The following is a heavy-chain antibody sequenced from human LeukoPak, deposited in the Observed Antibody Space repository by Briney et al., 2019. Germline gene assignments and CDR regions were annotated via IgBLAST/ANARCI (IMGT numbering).Heavy chain of an antibody. J-gene: IGHJ4*02. CDR2: INPNRGVT. CDR3: ARYQSNGWTPFDY. Sequence: RVSVKVSCKVSGYTFTDYYMHWVQQAPGQGLEWMGWINPNRGVTNYAQKFKGRATMTRGTSTSTAYMELSRLTSDDTALYYCARYQSNGWTPFDYWGQGTLVTVSS. D-gene: IGHD6-19*01. CDR1: GYTFTDYY. V-gene: IGHV1-2*02.